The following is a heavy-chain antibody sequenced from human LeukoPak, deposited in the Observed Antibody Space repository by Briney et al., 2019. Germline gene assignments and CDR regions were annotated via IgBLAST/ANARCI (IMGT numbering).Heavy chain of an antibody. J-gene: IGHJ3*01. V-gene: IGHV3-21*01. D-gene: IGHD3-10*01. CDR3: ARDDGSGSYLGDAFDV. CDR1: GFTFSSYS. CDR2: ISSSGTYI. Sequence: PGGSLRLSCAASGFTFSSYSMNWVRQAPGKGLEWVSSISSSGTYIYYADSVKGRFTISRDNAKNSLYLQMNSLRAEDTAVYYCARDDGSGSYLGDAFDVWGQGTMVTVSS.